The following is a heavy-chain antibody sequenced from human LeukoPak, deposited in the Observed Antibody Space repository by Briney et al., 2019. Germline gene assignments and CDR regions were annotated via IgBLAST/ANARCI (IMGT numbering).Heavy chain of an antibody. CDR2: ISGSGVTT. D-gene: IGHD4-17*01. Sequence: GGSLRLSCAASGFTFSTYAMSWVRQAPGKGLEWVSGISGSGVTTYYTDSVKGRFPISRDNAKNTLYLQIDTMRAEDTAVYYCAKGATTRSTVITYYFDNWGQGTLVTVSS. J-gene: IGHJ4*02. V-gene: IGHV3-23*01. CDR1: GFTFSTYA. CDR3: AKGATTRSTVITYYFDN.